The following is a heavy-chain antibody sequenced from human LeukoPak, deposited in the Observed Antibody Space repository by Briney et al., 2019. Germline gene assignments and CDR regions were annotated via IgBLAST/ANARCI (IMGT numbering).Heavy chain of an antibody. J-gene: IGHJ4*02. CDR3: ARDRAVAGFRFDY. D-gene: IGHD6-19*01. CDR2: VDPEDGET. CDR1: GYTFTDYY. Sequence: ASVKVSCKVSGYTFTDYYMHWVQQAPVKGLEWMGLVDPEDGETIYAEKFQGRVTITADTSTDTAYMELSSLRSEDTAVYYCARDRAVAGFRFDYWGQRTLVTVSS. V-gene: IGHV1-69-2*01.